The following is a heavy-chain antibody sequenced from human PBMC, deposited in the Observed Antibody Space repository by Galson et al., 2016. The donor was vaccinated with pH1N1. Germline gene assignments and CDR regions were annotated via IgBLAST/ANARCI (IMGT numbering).Heavy chain of an antibody. CDR2: IIPILGTP. Sequence: SVKVSCKASGGTFNNYAISWVRQAPGQGLEWMGRIIPILGTPNYAQKFQDRVTITADESTSTTYMELNSLTSGDTAVYYCAKAAALQLRNYYFDFWGQGTLVTVSS. V-gene: IGHV1-69*11. J-gene: IGHJ4*02. D-gene: IGHD1-7*01. CDR3: AKAAALQLRNYYFDF. CDR1: GGTFNNYA.